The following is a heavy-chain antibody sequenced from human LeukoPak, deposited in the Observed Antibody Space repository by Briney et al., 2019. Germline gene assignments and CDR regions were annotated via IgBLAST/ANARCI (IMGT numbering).Heavy chain of an antibody. CDR2: INQRGST. V-gene: IGHV4-34*01. CDR3: ATLGGLYYESHGYPDFDH. Sequence: SETLSLTCSVSGGSLSPYYWSWIRQPPGGGLEWLGAINQRGSTNYNPSLKSRVTISVEKFKNQFSLEVTSVTAADTAIYYCATLGGLYYESHGYPDFDHWGQGTLVTVSS. J-gene: IGHJ4*02. D-gene: IGHD3-22*01. CDR1: GGSLSPYY.